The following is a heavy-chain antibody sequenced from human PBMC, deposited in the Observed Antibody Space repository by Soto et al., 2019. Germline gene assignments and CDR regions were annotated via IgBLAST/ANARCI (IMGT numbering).Heavy chain of an antibody. Sequence: GESLKISCAASGFTFSSYGMHWVRQAPGKGLEWVAVISYDGSNKYYADSVKGRFTISRDNSKNTLYLQMNSLRAEDTAVYYCAKWFGEPLIDYWGQGTLVTVSS. D-gene: IGHD3-10*01. CDR1: GFTFSSYG. V-gene: IGHV3-30*18. CDR3: AKWFGEPLIDY. J-gene: IGHJ4*02. CDR2: ISYDGSNK.